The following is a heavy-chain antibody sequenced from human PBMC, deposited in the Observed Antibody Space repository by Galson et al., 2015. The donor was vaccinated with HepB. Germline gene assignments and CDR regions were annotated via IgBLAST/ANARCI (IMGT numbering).Heavy chain of an antibody. D-gene: IGHD2-2*02. CDR3: ARVQIVVVPAAIPEDAFDI. J-gene: IGHJ3*02. CDR1: GFTFSSYS. CDR2: ISSSSSYI. V-gene: IGHV3-21*01. Sequence: SLRLSCAASGFTFSSYSMNWVRQAPGKGLEWVSCISSSSSYINYADSVKGRFTISRDNAKNSLYLQMNSLRAEDTAVYYCARVQIVVVPAAIPEDAFDIWGQGTMVTVSS.